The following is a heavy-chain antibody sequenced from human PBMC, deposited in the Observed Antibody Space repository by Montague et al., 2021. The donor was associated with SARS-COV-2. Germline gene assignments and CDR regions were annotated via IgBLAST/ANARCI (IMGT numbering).Heavy chain of an antibody. V-gene: IGHV4-39*01. CDR3: ARHITGSGNAFDI. CDR2: ISYSGST. D-gene: IGHD3-10*01. J-gene: IGHJ3*02. Sequence: SETLSLTCTVSGGSISSTSYYWGQIRQPPGKGLEWTGSISYSGSTYYKSSLKSRVTISVDTSKNQFSLRLSSVTAADTAVYYCARHITGSGNAFDIWGQGTMVTVSS. CDR1: GGSISSTSYY.